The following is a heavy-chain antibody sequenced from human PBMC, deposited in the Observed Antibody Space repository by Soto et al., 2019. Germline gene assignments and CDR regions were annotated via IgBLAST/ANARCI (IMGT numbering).Heavy chain of an antibody. CDR2: IYSGGST. CDR3: ARDPVSYDFWSGSGMDV. V-gene: IGHV3-53*01. Sequence: GGSLRLSCAASGFTVSSNYMSWVRQAPGKGLEWVSVIYSGGSTYYADSVKGRFTISSDNSNNTLYLQMNSLSAEDTAVYYCARDPVSYDFWSGSGMDVWGQGTTVTVSS. CDR1: GFTVSSNY. J-gene: IGHJ6*02. D-gene: IGHD3-3*01.